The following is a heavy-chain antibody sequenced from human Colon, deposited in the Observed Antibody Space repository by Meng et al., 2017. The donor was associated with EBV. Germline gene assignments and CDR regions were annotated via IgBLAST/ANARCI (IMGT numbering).Heavy chain of an antibody. CDR2: IYYSGST. J-gene: IGHJ2*01. CDR3: ASLYGDSSVWYLDL. Sequence: QRQPQESRPGLVQPSLTLSRPRPCSGGPISSGNHSWSWIRQHPGKGLEYIGYIYYSGSTYYNPSLKSRVIISVDTSKNQFSLRLNSVTAADTAVYYCASLYGDSSVWYLDLWGRGTLVTVSS. V-gene: IGHV4-31*03. D-gene: IGHD4-17*01. CDR1: GGPISSGNHS.